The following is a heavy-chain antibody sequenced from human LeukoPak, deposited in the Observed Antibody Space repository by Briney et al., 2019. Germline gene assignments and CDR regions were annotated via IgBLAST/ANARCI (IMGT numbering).Heavy chain of an antibody. Sequence: GSSVKVSCKASGGTFSSYTISWVRQAPGQGLEWMGRINPNSGGTNYAQKFQGRVTMTRDTSISTAYMELSRLRSDDTAVYYCARDITMVSYDYWGQGTLVTVSS. J-gene: IGHJ4*02. CDR3: ARDITMVSYDY. CDR2: INPNSGGT. D-gene: IGHD3-10*01. CDR1: GGTFSSYT. V-gene: IGHV1-2*06.